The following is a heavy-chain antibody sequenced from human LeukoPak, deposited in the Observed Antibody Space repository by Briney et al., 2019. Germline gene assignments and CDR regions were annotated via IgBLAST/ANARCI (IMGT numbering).Heavy chain of an antibody. CDR1: GFTFSSYA. D-gene: IGHD2-8*02. CDR3: ATYRQVLLPFES. Sequence: GGSLRLSCAASGFTFSSYAMNWVRQAPGKGLEWVSAISGSGVSTYYADSVRGRFTISRDNSKSTLSLQMNSLRAEDTAIYYCATYRQVLLPFESWGQGTLVTVSS. J-gene: IGHJ4*02. V-gene: IGHV3-23*01. CDR2: ISGSGVST.